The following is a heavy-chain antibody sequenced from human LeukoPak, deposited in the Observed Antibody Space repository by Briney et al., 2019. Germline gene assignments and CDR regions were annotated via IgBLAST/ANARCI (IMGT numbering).Heavy chain of an antibody. J-gene: IGHJ4*02. D-gene: IGHD5-18*01. CDR1: GFTFSSYD. V-gene: IGHV3-13*01. CDR3: ATIGYNYELDY. CDR2: IGTAGDT. Sequence: GGSLRLSCAASGFTFSSYDMHWVRQATGKGLEWVSAIGTAGDTYYPGSVKGRFSISRENAKNSLYLQMNSLRAGDTAVYYCATIGYNYELDYWGQGTLVTVSS.